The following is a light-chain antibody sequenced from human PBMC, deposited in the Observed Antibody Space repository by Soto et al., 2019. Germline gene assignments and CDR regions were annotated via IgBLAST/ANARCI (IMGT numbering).Light chain of an antibody. CDR1: QSVSSS. CDR3: KQGGNWFT. CDR2: DAS. J-gene: IGKJ2*01. V-gene: IGKV3-11*01. Sequence: ESALTQSPATLSLSPGKRATLSCGASQSVSSSLTWYQQKPGQAPRRLSYDASNRATGIPARFSGSGSGTDFTLTIRSLEPEYFAVSSCKQGGNWFTFGQGTKLEL.